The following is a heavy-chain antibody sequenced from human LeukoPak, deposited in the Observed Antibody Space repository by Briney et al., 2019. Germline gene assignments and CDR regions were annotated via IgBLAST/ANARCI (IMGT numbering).Heavy chain of an antibody. J-gene: IGHJ4*02. CDR1: GGTFSSYA. CDR3: ASSDSSGYYGDY. Sequence: SVKVSCKASGGTFSSYAISWVRQAPGQGLEWMGGNIPIFGTANYAQKFQGRVTITTDESTSTAYMELSSLRSEDTAVYYCASSDSSGYYGDYWGQGTLVTVSS. D-gene: IGHD3-22*01. V-gene: IGHV1-69*05. CDR2: NIPIFGTA.